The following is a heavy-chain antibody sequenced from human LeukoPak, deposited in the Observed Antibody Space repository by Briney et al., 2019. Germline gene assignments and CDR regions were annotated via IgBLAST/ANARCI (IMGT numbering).Heavy chain of an antibody. CDR2: IYYSGST. Sequence: SETLSLTCTVSGASISSAYWTWIRQPPGMGLEWIGYIYYSGSTNYNPSLKSRVTMSVDTSRNQFSLDLPSVTAADSAVYYCARYLRQPGTFYLDHWGQGTLVTVSS. CDR3: ARYLRQPGTFYLDH. V-gene: IGHV4-59*01. D-gene: IGHD3-16*01. CDR1: GASISSAY. J-gene: IGHJ4*02.